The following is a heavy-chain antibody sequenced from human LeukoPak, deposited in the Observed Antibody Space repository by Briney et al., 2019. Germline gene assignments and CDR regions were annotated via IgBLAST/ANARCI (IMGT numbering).Heavy chain of an antibody. CDR1: GFTFSSYW. Sequence: GGSLRLSCAASGFTFSSYWMSWVRQAPGKGLEWVANIKEDGSVKYYVDSVKGRFTISRDNAKNSLYLQMNSLRADDTAVYYCGREVPGGATILDYWDQGTLVTVSS. CDR2: IKEDGSVK. J-gene: IGHJ4*02. V-gene: IGHV3-7*04. D-gene: IGHD1-26*01. CDR3: GREVPGGATILDY.